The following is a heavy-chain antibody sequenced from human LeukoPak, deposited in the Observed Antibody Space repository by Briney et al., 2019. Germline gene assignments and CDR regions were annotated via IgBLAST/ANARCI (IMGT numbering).Heavy chain of an antibody. J-gene: IGHJ2*01. CDR1: GSTFDDYA. Sequence: GGSLRLSCAASGSTFDDYAMHWVRQAPGKGLEWVSGISWNSGSIGYADSVKGRFTISRDNAKNSLYLQMNSLRAEDTALYYCAKNTVVVAATTSGYFDLWGRGTLVTVSS. CDR2: ISWNSGSI. V-gene: IGHV3-9*01. CDR3: AKNTVVVAATTSGYFDL. D-gene: IGHD2-15*01.